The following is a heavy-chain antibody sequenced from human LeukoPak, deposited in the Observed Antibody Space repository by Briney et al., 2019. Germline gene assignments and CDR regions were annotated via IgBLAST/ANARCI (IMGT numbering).Heavy chain of an antibody. V-gene: IGHV3-21*01. D-gene: IGHD1-14*01. CDR1: GFTFSTYS. CDR2: ISSSSSYI. J-gene: IGHJ3*02. CDR3: ARNHVGAFDI. Sequence: GGSLRLSCAASGFTFSTYSINWVRQAPGKGLEWVSSISSSSSYIYYADSVKGRFTISRDNAKNSLYLQMNSLRAEDTAVYYCARNHVGAFDIWGQGTMVTVSS.